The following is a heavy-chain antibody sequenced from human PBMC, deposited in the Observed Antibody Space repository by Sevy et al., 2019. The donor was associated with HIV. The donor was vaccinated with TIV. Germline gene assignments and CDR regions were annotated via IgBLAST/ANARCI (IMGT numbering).Heavy chain of an antibody. CDR1: GFTFDDYA. D-gene: IGHD3-10*01. CDR2: ISWNSGSI. CDR3: VKGGFITMVRGEENGAFDI. J-gene: IGHJ3*02. Sequence: QLGGSLRLSCAASGFTFDDYAMHWVRQAPGKGLEWVSGISWNSGSIGYADSVKGRFTISRDNAKNSLYLQMNSLRAEDTALYYCVKGGFITMVRGEENGAFDIWGQGTMVTVSS. V-gene: IGHV3-9*01.